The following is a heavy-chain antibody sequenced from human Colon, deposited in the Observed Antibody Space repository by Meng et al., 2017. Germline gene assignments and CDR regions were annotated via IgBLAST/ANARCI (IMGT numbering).Heavy chain of an antibody. J-gene: IGHJ4*02. Sequence: SETLSLTCTVSGYSISSGYYWGWIRQPPGKGLEWIGSIYRSGSTSYNPSLESRVNISVDTSKNQFSLRLRSVTAADTAVYYCARGPNNSGWLAFDYWGQGILVTVSS. D-gene: IGHD3-22*01. V-gene: IGHV4-38-2*02. CDR1: GYSISSGYY. CDR3: ARGPNNSGWLAFDY. CDR2: IYRSGST.